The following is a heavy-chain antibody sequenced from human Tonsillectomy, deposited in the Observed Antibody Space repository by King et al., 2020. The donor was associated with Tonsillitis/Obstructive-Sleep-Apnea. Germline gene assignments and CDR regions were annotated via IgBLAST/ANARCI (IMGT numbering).Heavy chain of an antibody. CDR2: IYYSGTT. V-gene: IGHV4-39*01. CDR1: GAGGSISSSTYY. Sequence: QLQESGPGLVKPSETLSLTCTVSGAGGSISSSTYYWGWIRQPPEKGLEWIGGIYYSGTTYYKPSLKSRVTISVDTSKNQFSLKLRSVTAADTAVYYCASSGVATAAYSYFDLWGRGTLVTVSS. J-gene: IGHJ2*01. D-gene: IGHD6-13*01. CDR3: ASSGVATAAYSYFDL.